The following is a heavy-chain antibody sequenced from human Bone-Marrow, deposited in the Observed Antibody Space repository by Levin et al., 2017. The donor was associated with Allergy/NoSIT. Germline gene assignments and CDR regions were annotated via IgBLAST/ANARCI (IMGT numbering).Heavy chain of an antibody. CDR2: IYYTGST. Sequence: PSETLSLNCSVSGFSISDGHYWGWVRQPPGKGLEWIASIYYTGSTYYNLSLKSRLTISIDTSKNPFSLSPSSVTAADTAVYYCARDQSGDSDIPFDIWGQGTMVTVSS. V-gene: IGHV4-38-2*02. CDR1: GFSISDGHY. D-gene: IGHD4-17*01. CDR3: ARDQSGDSDIPFDI. J-gene: IGHJ3*02.